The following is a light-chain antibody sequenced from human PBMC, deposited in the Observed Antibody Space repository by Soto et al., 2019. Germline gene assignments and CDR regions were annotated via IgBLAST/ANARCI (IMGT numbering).Light chain of an antibody. V-gene: IGLV2-14*01. CDR2: EVS. J-gene: IGLJ1*01. CDR3: SSYTSSSTPWDV. CDR1: SSDVGGYNY. Sequence: QSALTQPASVSGSPGQSITISCTGTSSDVGGYNYVSWYQQHPGKAPKLMIYEVSTRPSGVSNRFSGSKSGNTASLTISGLQAEDEADYYCSSYTSSSTPWDVFGTGTKLTVL.